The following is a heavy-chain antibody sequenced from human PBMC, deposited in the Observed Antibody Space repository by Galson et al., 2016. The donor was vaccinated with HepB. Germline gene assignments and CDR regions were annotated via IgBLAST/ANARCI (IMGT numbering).Heavy chain of an antibody. CDR2: ISGTGGST. D-gene: IGHD1-26*01. Sequence: SLRLSCAASGFIFSNYAMSWVRQAPGKGLEWVSGISGTGGSTYYVDSVKGRFTISRDSSKKTLYLQMNSLRAEDTAVYYCAKVGKSGWYVLWGQGTMVTVSS. J-gene: IGHJ5*02. V-gene: IGHV3-23*01. CDR1: GFIFSNYA. CDR3: AKVGKSGWYVL.